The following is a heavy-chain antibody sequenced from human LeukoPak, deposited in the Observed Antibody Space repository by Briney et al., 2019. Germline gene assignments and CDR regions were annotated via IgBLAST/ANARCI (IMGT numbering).Heavy chain of an antibody. CDR3: AKAPAAAGTGWHFQH. CDR1: GFTFSSYA. J-gene: IGHJ1*01. D-gene: IGHD6-13*01. CDR2: ISGSGGST. V-gene: IGHV3-23*01. Sequence: GGSLRLSCAASGFTFSSYAMSWVRQAPGKGLEWVSAISGSGGSTYYADSVKGRFTISRDNSKNTLYLQMNSLRAEDTAVYYCAKAPAAAGTGWHFQHWGQGTLVTVSS.